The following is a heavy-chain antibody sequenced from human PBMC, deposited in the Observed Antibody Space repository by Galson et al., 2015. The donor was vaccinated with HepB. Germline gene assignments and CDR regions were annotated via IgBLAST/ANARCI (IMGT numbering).Heavy chain of an antibody. CDR3: VKVAVVVTTIPYYFDY. CDR2: MSGTGGTT. D-gene: IGHD2-21*02. V-gene: IGHV3-23*01. Sequence: SLRLSCATFGFTFSRYAMSWVRQALGKGLEWVSGMSGTGGTTFYSDSVKGRFTISRDNSKNTLYLQMNSLRVEDTAVYYCVKVAVVVTTIPYYFDYWGQGTQVTVSS. CDR1: GFTFSRYA. J-gene: IGHJ4*02.